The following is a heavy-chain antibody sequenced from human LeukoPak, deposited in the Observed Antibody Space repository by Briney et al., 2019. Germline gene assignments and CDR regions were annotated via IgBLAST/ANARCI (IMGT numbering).Heavy chain of an antibody. CDR3: AKRDYYDSSGYAPLFDY. V-gene: IGHV3-23*01. Sequence: GGSLRLSCAASEFTFSNYAMAWVRQAPGEGLEWVSGISGNGGKIYYADSVKGRFTISRDNSKNTLYLQMNSLRGEDTAVYFCAKRDYYDSSGYAPLFDYWDQGTLVTVSP. D-gene: IGHD3-22*01. CDR2: ISGNGGKI. CDR1: EFTFSNYA. J-gene: IGHJ4*02.